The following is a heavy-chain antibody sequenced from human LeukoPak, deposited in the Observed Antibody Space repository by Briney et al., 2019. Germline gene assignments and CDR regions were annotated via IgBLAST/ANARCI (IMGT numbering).Heavy chain of an antibody. Sequence: GGSLRLSCAASGFTFSSYWMHWVRQAPGKGLEWVSAISGSGGSTYYADSVKGRFTISRDNSKNTLYLQMNSLRAEDTAVYYCASFPIMITFGGVIVLDYWGQGTLVTVSS. J-gene: IGHJ4*02. V-gene: IGHV3-23*01. CDR2: ISGSGGST. D-gene: IGHD3-16*02. CDR1: GFTFSSYW. CDR3: ASFPIMITFGGVIVLDY.